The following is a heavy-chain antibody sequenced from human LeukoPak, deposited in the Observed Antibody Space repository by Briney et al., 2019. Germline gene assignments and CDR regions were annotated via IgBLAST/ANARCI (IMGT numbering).Heavy chain of an antibody. D-gene: IGHD3-16*02. J-gene: IGHJ5*02. CDR3: ARDKDYDYIWGSYRPDDFDP. CDR1: GFTFSSYT. V-gene: IGHV3-21*01. Sequence: GGSLRLSCAASGFTFSSYTMSWARQAPGKGLEWVSSISSSSSYIYYADSMKGRFTISRDNAKNSLYLQMNSLRAEDTAVYYCARDKDYDYIWGSYRPDDFDPWGQGTLVTVSS. CDR2: ISSSSSYI.